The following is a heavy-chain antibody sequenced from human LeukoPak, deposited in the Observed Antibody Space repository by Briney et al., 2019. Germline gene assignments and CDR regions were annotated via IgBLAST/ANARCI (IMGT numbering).Heavy chain of an antibody. CDR3: ARSQWLPDDAFDI. V-gene: IGHV3-7*01. Sequence: GGSLRLSCAASGFTFSNYWMSWVRQAPGKGLEWVANIKQDGSEKYYVDSVKGRFTISRDNAKNSLYLQMNSLRAEDTAVYYCARSQWLPDDAFDIWGQGTMVTVSS. CDR2: IKQDGSEK. D-gene: IGHD3-22*01. J-gene: IGHJ3*02. CDR1: GFTFSNYW.